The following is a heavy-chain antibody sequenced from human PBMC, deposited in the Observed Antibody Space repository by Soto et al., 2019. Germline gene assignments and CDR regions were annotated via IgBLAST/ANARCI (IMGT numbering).Heavy chain of an antibody. J-gene: IGHJ4*02. Sequence: PGGSLRLSCTASGFNVSSDYMNWVRQAPGKGLEWVSVLSTGGFTYYADSVKGRFTISRDNSKNTLYLQMNSLRVEDTAIYYCVRDSETSSSWSLDYWGQGTLVTVSS. CDR2: LSTGGFT. V-gene: IGHV3-53*01. D-gene: IGHD6-13*01. CDR1: GFNVSSDY. CDR3: VRDSETSSSWSLDY.